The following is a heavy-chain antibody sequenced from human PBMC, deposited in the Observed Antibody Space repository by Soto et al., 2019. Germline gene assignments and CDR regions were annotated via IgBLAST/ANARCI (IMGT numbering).Heavy chain of an antibody. CDR3: ARRVTPPGAGCFDR. CDR2: INAANGNT. Sequence: ASVKVSCKASGYTFTTYAIHWVRQAPGQRLEWMGRINAANGNTKFSQKFQGRVTITRDTSASTVYMELSGLTYEDTAVYYCARRVTPPGAGCFDRWGQGTLVTVSS. J-gene: IGHJ5*02. D-gene: IGHD2-21*02. V-gene: IGHV1-3*01. CDR1: GYTFTTYA.